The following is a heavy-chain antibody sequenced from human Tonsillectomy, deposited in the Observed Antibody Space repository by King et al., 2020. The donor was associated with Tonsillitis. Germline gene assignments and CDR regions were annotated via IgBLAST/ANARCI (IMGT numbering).Heavy chain of an antibody. D-gene: IGHD6-13*01. Sequence: DVQLVESGGGLVQPGGSLRLSCSASGFTFSSYAMHWVRQAPGKGLEYVSAISSNGGSTYYADSVKGRFTISRDNSKNTLYLQMSSLRAEDTAVYYCVKLSSWPPPTFDYCGQGTLVSVSP. V-gene: IGHV3-64D*06. CDR1: GFTFSSYA. J-gene: IGHJ4*02. CDR2: ISSNGGST. CDR3: VKLSSWPPPTFDY.